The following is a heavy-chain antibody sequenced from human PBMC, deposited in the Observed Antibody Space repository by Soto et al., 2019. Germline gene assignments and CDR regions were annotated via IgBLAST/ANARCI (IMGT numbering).Heavy chain of an antibody. CDR2: ISGSGGST. V-gene: IGHV3-23*01. CDR1: GFTFSSYA. Sequence: EVQLLESGGGLVQPGGSLRLSCAASGFTFSSYAMSWVRQAPGKGLEWVSAISGSGGSTYYADSVKGRFTISRENSKNTLYLQMNSLRAEDTAVYYCAKNLIRGTRSTIFGVAMPEGGMDVWGQGTTVTVSS. CDR3: AKNLIRGTRSTIFGVAMPEGGMDV. J-gene: IGHJ6*02. D-gene: IGHD3-3*01.